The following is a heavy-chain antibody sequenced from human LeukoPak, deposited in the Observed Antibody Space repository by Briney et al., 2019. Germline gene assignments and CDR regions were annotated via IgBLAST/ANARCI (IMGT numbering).Heavy chain of an antibody. CDR1: GGSISYYY. V-gene: IGHV4-59*01. D-gene: IGHD4-17*01. CDR2: IYYSGTT. J-gene: IGHJ6*01. Sequence: PSETLSLTCTVSGGSISYYYWSWIRQSPGKGLEWIGYIYYSGTTNYNPSLKSRVTISVDTSKNQFSLPLRSVTAPDTPVYYCAREDPQTTVPEGMDVWGQGATVTVSS. CDR3: AREDPQTTVPEGMDV.